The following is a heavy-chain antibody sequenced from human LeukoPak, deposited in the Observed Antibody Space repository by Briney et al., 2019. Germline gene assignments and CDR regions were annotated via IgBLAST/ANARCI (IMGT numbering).Heavy chain of an antibody. D-gene: IGHD6-19*01. CDR2: IRYDGSNK. CDR3: GALGVAVAGTLDY. V-gene: IGHV3-30*02. CDR1: GFTFSSYG. Sequence: PGGSLRLSCAASGFTFSSYGMHWVRQAPGKGLEWVAFIRYDGSNKYYADSVKGRFTISRDNSKNTLYLQMNSLRAEDTAVYYCGALGVAVAGTLDYWGRGTLVTVSS. J-gene: IGHJ4*02.